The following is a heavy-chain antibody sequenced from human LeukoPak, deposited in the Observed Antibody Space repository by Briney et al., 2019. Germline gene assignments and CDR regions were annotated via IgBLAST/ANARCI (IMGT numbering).Heavy chain of an antibody. CDR2: FSGSGGTT. CDR1: GFTFSSXX. CDR3: AKGRVSGNGWTFNDY. V-gene: IGHV3-23*01. J-gene: IGHJ4*02. D-gene: IGHD2-8*01. Sequence: GGSVRLSCAASGFTFSSXXXXXVXQXXGXXXXXXXXFSGSGGTTYYADSVXXXFXXSRDNSKNTLYLPMNSLRAEDTAVYYCAKGRVSGNGWTFNDYWGQGTLVTVSS.